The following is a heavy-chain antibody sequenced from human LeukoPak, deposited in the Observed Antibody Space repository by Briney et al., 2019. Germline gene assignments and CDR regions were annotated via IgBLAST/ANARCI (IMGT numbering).Heavy chain of an antibody. CDR1: GDSISSGAYY. D-gene: IGHD3-9*01. CDR3: ASTDILTGYYGPFDY. Sequence: KSSETLSLTCTVSGDSISSGAYYWTWVRQYPGTGLEWIGYISHIGTTYNNPSLKSRVSISVDTSKNQFSLKLSSVTAADTAVYYCASTDILTGYYGPFDYWGQGTLVTVSS. CDR2: ISHIGTT. V-gene: IGHV4-31*03. J-gene: IGHJ4*02.